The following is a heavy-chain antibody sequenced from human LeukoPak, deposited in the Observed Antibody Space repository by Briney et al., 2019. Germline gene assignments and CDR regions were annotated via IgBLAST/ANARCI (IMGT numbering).Heavy chain of an antibody. D-gene: IGHD5-12*01. CDR1: GFTFSRYW. CDR2: INSDGSST. Sequence: GGSLRLSCAASGFTFSRYWMHWVRQAPGKGLAWVSRINSDGSSTSYADSVKGRFTISRDNAKNTLYLQMNSLRAEDTAVYYCARDLGGYEVDYWGQGTLVTVSS. CDR3: ARDLGGYEVDY. V-gene: IGHV3-74*01. J-gene: IGHJ4*02.